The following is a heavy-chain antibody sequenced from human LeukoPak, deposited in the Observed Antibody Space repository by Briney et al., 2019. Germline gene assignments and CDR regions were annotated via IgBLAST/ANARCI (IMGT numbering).Heavy chain of an antibody. J-gene: IGHJ4*02. CDR3: AREDYYYDSSGYFDY. CDR2: IKQDGSEK. CDR1: GFTFSSYW. V-gene: IGHV3-7*05. D-gene: IGHD3-22*01. Sequence: GGSLRLSCAASGFTFSSYWMSWVRQAPGKGLEWAANIKQDGSEKYYVDSVKGRFTISRDNAKNSLYLQMNSLRAEDTAVYYCAREDYYYDSSGYFDYWGQGTLVTVSS.